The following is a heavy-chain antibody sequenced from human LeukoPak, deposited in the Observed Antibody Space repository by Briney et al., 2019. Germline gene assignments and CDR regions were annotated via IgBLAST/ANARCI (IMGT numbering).Heavy chain of an antibody. Sequence: GRSLRLSCAASGFTVSSYAMHWVRQAPGKGLEWVAVTSYDGSNKYYADSVKGRFTISRDNSKNTLYLQMNSLRAEDTAVYYCARDYYYDSSGYPAPGAFDIWGQGTMVTVSS. CDR2: TSYDGSNK. V-gene: IGHV3-30-3*01. D-gene: IGHD3-22*01. CDR1: GFTVSSYA. J-gene: IGHJ3*02. CDR3: ARDYYYDSSGYPAPGAFDI.